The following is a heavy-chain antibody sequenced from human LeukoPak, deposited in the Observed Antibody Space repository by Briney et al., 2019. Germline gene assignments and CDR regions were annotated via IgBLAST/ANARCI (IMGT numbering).Heavy chain of an antibody. V-gene: IGHV4-31*03. CDR1: GGSISSDGYY. CDR2: IYHSGSP. CDR3: ARVQYSGYDKSLDF. J-gene: IGHJ4*02. D-gene: IGHD5-12*01. Sequence: SETLSLTCTVSGGSISSDGYYWSWIRQHPGKGLEWIGYIYHSGSPDYNPSLKSRVTISADTSKNQFSLKLTSVTAADTAVYYCARVQYSGYDKSLDFWGQGTQVTVSS.